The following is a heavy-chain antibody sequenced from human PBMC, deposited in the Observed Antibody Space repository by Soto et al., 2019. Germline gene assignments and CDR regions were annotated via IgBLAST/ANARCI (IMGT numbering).Heavy chain of an antibody. CDR1: GFTFTSSA. CDR3: AAEGAAAGTDY. CDR2: MVVGSGNT. V-gene: IGHV1-58*02. Sequence: QMQLVKSGTEVKKPGTSGKVSCKASGFTFTSSAMQLVRQARGQRLEWIGWMVVGSGNTNYAQKYQERVTITRDMSTSTAYVELSSLRSEDTAVYYCAAEGAAAGTDYWGQGTLVTVS. D-gene: IGHD6-13*01. J-gene: IGHJ4*02.